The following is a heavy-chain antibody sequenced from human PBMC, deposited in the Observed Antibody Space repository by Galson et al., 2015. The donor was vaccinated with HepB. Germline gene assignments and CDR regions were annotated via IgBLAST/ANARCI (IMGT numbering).Heavy chain of an antibody. Sequence: SETLSLTCTVSGGSISSSSYYWGWIRQPPGKGLEWIGSIYYSGSTYYNPSLKSRVTISVDTSKNQFSLKLSSVTAADTAVYYCAREKVRSCSGGSCYSGGFGYWGQGTLVTVSS. V-gene: IGHV4-39*07. CDR2: IYYSGST. CDR1: GGSISSSSYY. CDR3: AREKVRSCSGGSCYSGGFGY. D-gene: IGHD2-15*01. J-gene: IGHJ4*02.